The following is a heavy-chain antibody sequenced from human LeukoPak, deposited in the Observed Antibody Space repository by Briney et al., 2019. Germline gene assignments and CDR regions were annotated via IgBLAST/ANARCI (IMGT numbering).Heavy chain of an antibody. D-gene: IGHD2-15*01. V-gene: IGHV4-59*01. J-gene: IGHJ6*02. CDR1: GDSMKSYY. CDR3: AREREYCSSGSCHYDMDV. Sequence: PSETLSLTCTVSGDSMKSYYWTWIRQPPGKGLEWIGYVYYTGSNNYNPSLKSRVTISVDTSKNQVSLKLSSVTAADTAVYYCAREREYCSSGSCHYDMDVWGQGTTVTVSS. CDR2: VYYTGSN.